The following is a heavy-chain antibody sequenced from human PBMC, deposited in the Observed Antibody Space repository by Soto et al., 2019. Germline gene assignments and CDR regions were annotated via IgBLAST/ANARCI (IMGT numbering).Heavy chain of an antibody. J-gene: IGHJ4*02. CDR2: IIPIFGTA. CDR3: ARAHCTNGVCAHYFDY. CDR1: GGTFSSYA. D-gene: IGHD2-8*01. V-gene: IGHV1-69*06. Sequence: GASVKVSCKASGGTFSSYAISWVRQAPGQGLEWMGGIIPIFGTANYAQKFQGRVTITADKSTSTAYMELSSLRSEDTAVYYCARAHCTNGVCAHYFDYWGQGTLVTVSS.